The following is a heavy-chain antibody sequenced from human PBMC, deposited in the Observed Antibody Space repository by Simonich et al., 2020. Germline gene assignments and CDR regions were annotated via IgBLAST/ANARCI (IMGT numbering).Heavy chain of an antibody. V-gene: IGHV3-21*01. CDR3: ARANERDY. J-gene: IGHJ4*02. CDR1: GFTFSSYS. D-gene: IGHD1-1*01. CDR2: ISGSSSDI. Sequence: EVQLVESGGGLVKPGGSLRLSCAASGFTFSSYSMNWVRQAPGKGLGWVSSISGSSSDIYDADSVKGRFTTSRDNAKNSLYLQMNSLRAEDTAVYYCARANERDYWGQGTLVTVSS.